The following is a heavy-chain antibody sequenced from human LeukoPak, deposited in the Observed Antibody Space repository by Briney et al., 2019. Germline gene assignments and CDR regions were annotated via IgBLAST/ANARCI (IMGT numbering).Heavy chain of an antibody. Sequence: PSQTLSLTCTVSGGSISSGGFYWSWIRQHPGKGLEWIGYTYYSGSTYYNPSLKSRVTISVDTSKNQFSLKLSSVTAADTAVYYCARESYSSSRGNWFDPWGQGTLVTVSS. CDR3: ARESYSSSRGNWFDP. V-gene: IGHV4-31*03. CDR2: TYYSGST. CDR1: GGSISSGGFY. D-gene: IGHD6-6*01. J-gene: IGHJ5*02.